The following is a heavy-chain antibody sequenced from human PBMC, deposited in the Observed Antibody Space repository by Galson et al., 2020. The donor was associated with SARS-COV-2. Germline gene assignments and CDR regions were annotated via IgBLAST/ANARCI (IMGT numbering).Heavy chain of an antibody. V-gene: IGHV5-51*01. CDR2: IYPGDSES. CDR1: GYSFTSYW. CDR3: AREEEVIPTGNFQH. J-gene: IGHJ1*01. Sequence: GESLKISCKVSGYSFTSYWIGWVRQMPGKGLEWMGIIYPGDSESRYNPSFQGQVTLSADKSISAVYLQWNSLKASDSGMYYCAREEEVIPTGNFQHWGQGTLVTVSS. D-gene: IGHD2-8*02.